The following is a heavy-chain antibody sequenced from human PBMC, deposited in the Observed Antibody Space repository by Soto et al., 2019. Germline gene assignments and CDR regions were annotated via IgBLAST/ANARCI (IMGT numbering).Heavy chain of an antibody. D-gene: IGHD1-1*01. CDR2: INHSGST. J-gene: IGHJ4*02. CDR1: VGSFSGYY. V-gene: IGHV4-34*01. Sequence: QVQLQQWGAGLLKPSETLSLTCAVYVGSFSGYYWSWIRQPPGKGLEWVGEINHSGSTNYNPSLKSRVTISVDTSKNQFSLKLSSVTAADTAVYYCARARGERRFDYWGQGTLVTVSS. CDR3: ARARGERRFDY.